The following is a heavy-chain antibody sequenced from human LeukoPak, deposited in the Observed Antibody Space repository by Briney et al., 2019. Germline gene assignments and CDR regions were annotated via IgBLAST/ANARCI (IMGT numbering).Heavy chain of an antibody. CDR3: AKTLPSSWYSFDY. D-gene: IGHD6-13*01. CDR1: GFTFSSYG. J-gene: IGHJ4*02. Sequence: GGSLRFSCAASGFTFSSYGMHWVRQAPGKGLEWVAIIWYDESKKYYTDSVKGRFTISRDNSKNTLYLQMNSLRAEDTAVYYCAKTLPSSWYSFDYWGQGTLVTVSS. V-gene: IGHV3-33*06. CDR2: IWYDESKK.